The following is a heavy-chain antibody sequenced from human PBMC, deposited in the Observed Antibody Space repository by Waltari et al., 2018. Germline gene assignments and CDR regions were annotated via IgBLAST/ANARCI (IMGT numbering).Heavy chain of an antibody. CDR1: GGSFSGYY. CDR3: ARGRGITMVRGSGWFDP. D-gene: IGHD3-10*01. Sequence: QVQLQQWGAGLLKPSETLSLTCAVYGGSFSGYYWSWIRQPPGKGLEWIGEINHSGSTNYNPSLKSRVTISVDTSKNQFSLKLSSVTAADTAVYYCARGRGITMVRGSGWFDPWGQGTLVTVSS. V-gene: IGHV4-34*01. CDR2: INHSGST. J-gene: IGHJ5*02.